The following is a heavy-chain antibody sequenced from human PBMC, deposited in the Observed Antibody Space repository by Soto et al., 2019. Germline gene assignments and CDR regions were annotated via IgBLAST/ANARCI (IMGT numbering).Heavy chain of an antibody. D-gene: IGHD3-3*01. CDR2: IYTSGST. CDR3: ARASYDFWTGIVYSYYGMDV. J-gene: IGHJ6*02. V-gene: IGHV4-4*07. Sequence: PSETLSLTCSVSGGSISSYYWSWIRQPAGKGLEWVGRIYTSGSTNYNPSLKSRVTMSVDTSKNQFSLKLSSVTAADTAVYYCARASYDFWTGIVYSYYGMDVWGQGTTVTVS. CDR1: GGSISSYY.